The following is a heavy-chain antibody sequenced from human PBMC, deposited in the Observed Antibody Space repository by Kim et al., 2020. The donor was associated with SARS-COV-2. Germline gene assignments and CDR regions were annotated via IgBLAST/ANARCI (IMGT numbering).Heavy chain of an antibody. CDR3: ARGDVLFEYQLLYGEDWFDP. CDR2: TYYRSKWYN. J-gene: IGHJ5*02. D-gene: IGHD2-2*02. V-gene: IGHV6-1*01. Sequence: SQTLSLTCAISGDSVSSNSAAWNWIRQSPSRGLEWLGRTYYRSKWYNDYAVSVKSRITINPDTSKNQFSLQLNSVTPEDTAVYYCARGDVLFEYQLLYGEDWFDPWGQGTLVTVSS. CDR1: GDSVSSNSAA.